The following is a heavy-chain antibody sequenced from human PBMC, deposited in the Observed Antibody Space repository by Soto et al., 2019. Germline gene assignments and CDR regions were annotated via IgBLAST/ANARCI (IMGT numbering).Heavy chain of an antibody. Sequence: QVQLPQWGAGLLKPSETLSLTCAVYGGSFSGDYWSWIRQPPGGGLEWIGEIKHRGSTKYNPSLKSRVTISVDTSKNQSALKLSSVTAADTAVYYCARVDDYWGQGTLVTVSP. CDR3: ARVDDY. CDR2: IKHRGST. V-gene: IGHV4-34*01. J-gene: IGHJ4*02. CDR1: GGSFSGDY.